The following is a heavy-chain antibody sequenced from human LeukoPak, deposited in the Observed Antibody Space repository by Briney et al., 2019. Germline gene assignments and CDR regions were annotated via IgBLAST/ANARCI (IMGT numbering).Heavy chain of an antibody. J-gene: IGHJ4*02. D-gene: IGHD2/OR15-2a*01. Sequence: PGRSLRLSCAASGFTFSNYGMHWIRQAPGKGLEGVAVLWHDNNRYYGESVKGRFTVFRDSSKNTVELQMDSLRAEDTAVYYCARDWNSDWYYDYWGPGTLVTVSS. CDR2: LWHDNNR. V-gene: IGHV3-33*01. CDR1: GFTFSNYG. CDR3: ARDWNSDWYYDY.